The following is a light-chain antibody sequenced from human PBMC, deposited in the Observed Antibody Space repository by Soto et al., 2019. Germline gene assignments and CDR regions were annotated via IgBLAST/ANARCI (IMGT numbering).Light chain of an antibody. J-gene: IGKJ5*01. Sequence: ETVLTQSPATLSLSSGERATLSCRASQSVNSYLAWYQQKPGQAPRLLIYDASHRATGIPARFSGSGSGTDVTLTSSSVEPEDSAVYYCQQRRDWPPITFGQGTRLEIK. V-gene: IGKV3-11*01. CDR1: QSVNSY. CDR2: DAS. CDR3: QQRRDWPPIT.